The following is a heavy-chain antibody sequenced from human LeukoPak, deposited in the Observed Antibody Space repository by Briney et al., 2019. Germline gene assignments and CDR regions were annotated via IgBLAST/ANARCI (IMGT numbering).Heavy chain of an antibody. CDR1: GFTFSSYT. CDR3: VRRFES. Sequence: GGSLRLSCTASGFTFSSYTMDRVRQAPGKGLEWVSSISSSSSYIYYADSVKGRFTVSRDNAKNSLYLQMNSLRDEDTAVYYCVRRFESWGQGTLVAVSS. CDR2: ISSSSSYI. D-gene: IGHD6-25*01. J-gene: IGHJ4*02. V-gene: IGHV3-21*01.